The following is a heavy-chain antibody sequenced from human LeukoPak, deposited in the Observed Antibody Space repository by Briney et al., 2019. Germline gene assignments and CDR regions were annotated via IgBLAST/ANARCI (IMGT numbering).Heavy chain of an antibody. CDR1: GGTFSSYA. CDR3: APDTGYYYDSSGYWSDY. CDR2: IIPILGIA. V-gene: IGHV1-69*04. D-gene: IGHD3-22*01. Sequence: SVKVSCKASGGTFSSYAISWVRQAPGQGLEWMGRIIPILGIANYAQKSQGRVTITADKSTSTAYMELSSLRSEDTAVYYCAPDTGYYYDSSGYWSDYWGQGTLVTVSS. J-gene: IGHJ4*02.